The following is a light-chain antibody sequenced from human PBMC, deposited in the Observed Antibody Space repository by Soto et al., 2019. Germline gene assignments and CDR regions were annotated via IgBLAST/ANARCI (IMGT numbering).Light chain of an antibody. CDR3: QQYKNWPQFT. Sequence: EIVMTQSPATLSVSPGERASLSCRASQSVSTKLAWYRQKPGQAPSLLIYDASTRATGIPARFSGSGSGTEFTLTINSLQSDDFAVYYCQQYKNWPQFTFGPGTTVDIK. CDR1: QSVSTK. J-gene: IGKJ3*01. V-gene: IGKV3-15*01. CDR2: DAS.